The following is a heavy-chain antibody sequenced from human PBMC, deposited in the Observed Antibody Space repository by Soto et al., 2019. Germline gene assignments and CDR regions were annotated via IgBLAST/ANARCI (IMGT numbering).Heavy chain of an antibody. J-gene: IGHJ6*02. Sequence: GGSLRLSCAASGFTFSSYGMHWVRQAPGKGLEWVAVISYDGSNKYYADSVKGRFTISRDNSKNTLYLQMNSLRAEDTAVYYCAKEGPYDFWSGYYTGSGMDVWGQGTTVTVSS. V-gene: IGHV3-30*18. CDR1: GFTFSSYG. CDR3: AKEGPYDFWSGYYTGSGMDV. CDR2: ISYDGSNK. D-gene: IGHD3-3*01.